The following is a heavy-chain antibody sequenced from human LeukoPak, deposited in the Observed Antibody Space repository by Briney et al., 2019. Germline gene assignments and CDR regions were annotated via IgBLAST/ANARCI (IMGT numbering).Heavy chain of an antibody. V-gene: IGHV3-30-3*01. CDR1: GFTFSSYA. Sequence: GGSLRLSCAASGFTFSSYAMHWVRQAPGKGLEWVAVISYDGSNKYYADSVKGRFTISRDNSKNTLYLQMDSLRAEDMAVYYCARDSPLGYCSGGSCYGAFDIWGQGTMVTVSS. CDR2: ISYDGSNK. J-gene: IGHJ3*02. D-gene: IGHD2-15*01. CDR3: ARDSPLGYCSGGSCYGAFDI.